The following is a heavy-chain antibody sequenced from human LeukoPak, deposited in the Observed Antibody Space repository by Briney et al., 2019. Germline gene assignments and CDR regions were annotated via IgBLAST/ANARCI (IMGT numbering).Heavy chain of an antibody. CDR3: ARDRSGWPDFDY. V-gene: IGHV3-7*01. CDR2: INQDGSAK. D-gene: IGHD6-19*01. CDR1: GFTLSGHW. J-gene: IGHJ4*02. Sequence: GGSLRLSCAASGFTLSGHWMTWVRQAPGKGLEWVANINQDGSAKYYADSVKGRFTISRDNSKNTLYLQMNSLRAEDTAVYYCARDRSGWPDFDYWGQGTLVTVSS.